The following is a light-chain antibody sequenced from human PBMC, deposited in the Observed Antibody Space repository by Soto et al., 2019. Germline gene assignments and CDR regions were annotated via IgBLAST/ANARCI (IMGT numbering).Light chain of an antibody. V-gene: IGKV3-15*01. CDR3: QQYNNWPPWT. CDR2: GAS. J-gene: IGKJ1*01. CDR1: QSVSSN. Sequence: EIVMTQSPATLSVSPGERATLSCRASQSVSSNLAWYQQKPGQAPRLLIYGASTRATGIPARFSGSGSGTDCTLTSSSLQPEDFGVYYWQQYNNWPPWTFGQGTKVEIK.